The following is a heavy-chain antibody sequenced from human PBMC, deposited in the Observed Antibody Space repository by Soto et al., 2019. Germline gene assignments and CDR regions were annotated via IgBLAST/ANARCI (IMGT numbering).Heavy chain of an antibody. J-gene: IGHJ3*02. CDR2: IGAYNGNT. CDR3: ASRIRHRHDVDI. V-gene: IGHV1-18*04. Sequence: GASVKVSCKASGYSFSSYIIHWVLQAPGQGLEWMGWIGAYNGNTNYAQKFQGRVTMTTDTSTSTANMELRSLTSDDTAVYYCASRIRHRHDVDIWGQGTMVTVSS. D-gene: IGHD3-16*01. CDR1: GYSFSSYI.